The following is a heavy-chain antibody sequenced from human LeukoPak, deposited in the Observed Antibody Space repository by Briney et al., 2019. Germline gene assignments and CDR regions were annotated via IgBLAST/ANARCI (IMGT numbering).Heavy chain of an antibody. J-gene: IGHJ4*02. CDR3: ARDLSINGGNTNGYFDY. CDR2: ISSNGGGT. D-gene: IGHD2-15*01. V-gene: IGHV3-64*01. CDR1: GFIFSSYA. Sequence: PGGSLRLSCAASGFIFSSYALHWVRQAPGKGLEYVSGISSNGGGTYYANSVKDRFTISRDNSKNTLYLQMGSLRAEDMGVYYCARDLSINGGNTNGYFDYWGQGTLVTVSS.